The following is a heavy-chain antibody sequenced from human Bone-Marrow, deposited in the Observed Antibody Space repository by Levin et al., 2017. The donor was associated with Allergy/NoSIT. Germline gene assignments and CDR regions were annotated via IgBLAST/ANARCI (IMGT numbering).Heavy chain of an antibody. Sequence: GESLKISCAASGFTFSSFTMHWVRQAPGKGLEYVSAISPNGVTTYYADSVKGRFTISRDDSKNTLYLQMGSLRPEDMGVYYCARPPINYYNENSGSVSGSDYWGQGTLVIVSS. CDR1: GFTFSSFT. V-gene: IGHV3-64*02. CDR3: ARPPINYYNENSGSVSGSDY. D-gene: IGHD3-22*01. CDR2: ISPNGVTT. J-gene: IGHJ4*02.